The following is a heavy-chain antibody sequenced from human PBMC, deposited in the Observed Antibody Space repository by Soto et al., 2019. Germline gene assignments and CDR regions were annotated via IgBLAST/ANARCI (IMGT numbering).Heavy chain of an antibody. CDR3: ATVTYGAKRYYGMDV. CDR1: GGTFSSYT. V-gene: IGHV1-69*02. D-gene: IGHD4-17*01. Sequence: QVQLVQSGAEVKKPGSSVKVSCKASGGTFSSYTISWVRQAPGQGLEWMGRIIPILGIANYAQKFQGRVTIPADNSTSTAYRELSSLRTEDTAVYYCATVTYGAKRYYGMDVWGQGATVTVSS. CDR2: IIPILGIA. J-gene: IGHJ6*02.